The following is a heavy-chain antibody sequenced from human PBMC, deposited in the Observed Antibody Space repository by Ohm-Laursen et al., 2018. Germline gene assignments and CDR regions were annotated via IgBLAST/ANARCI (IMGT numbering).Heavy chain of an antibody. V-gene: IGHV4-59*07. CDR1: GGSISSYY. CDR2: IYYTGST. CDR3: ARSRYDYLTGLLLGYFDY. J-gene: IGHJ4*02. Sequence: SDTLSLTCSVSGGSISSYYWNWIRQPPGKGLEWIGYIYYTGSTDYEPSLKSRVSISVDTSKNQFSLDLSSVTAADTAVYYCARSRYDYLTGLLLGYFDYWGPGIVVTVSS. D-gene: IGHD3-9*01.